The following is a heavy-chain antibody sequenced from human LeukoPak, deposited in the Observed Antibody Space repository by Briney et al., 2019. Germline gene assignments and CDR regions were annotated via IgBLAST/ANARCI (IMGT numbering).Heavy chain of an antibody. V-gene: IGHV4-34*01. CDR2: INHSGST. D-gene: IGHD3-3*01. J-gene: IGHJ5*02. CDR3: ARGSKYYDFWSGRNWFDP. CDR1: GGSFSGYY. Sequence: SETLSLTCAVYGGSFSGYYWSWIRQPPGKGLEWIGEINHSGSTNYNPSLKSRVTISVDTSKNQFSLKLSSVTAADTAVYYCARGSKYYDFWSGRNWFDPWGQGTLVTVSP.